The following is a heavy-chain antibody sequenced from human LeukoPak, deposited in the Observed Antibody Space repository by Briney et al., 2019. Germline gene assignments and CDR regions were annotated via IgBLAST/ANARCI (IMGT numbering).Heavy chain of an antibody. CDR1: GGSISSGDYY. CDR2: IYYSGST. D-gene: IGHD1-26*01. V-gene: IGHV4-30-4*08. Sequence: SETLSLTCTVSGGSISSGDYYWSWIRQPPGKGLEWIGYIYYSGSTYYNPSLKSRVTISVDTSKNQFSLKLSSVTDADTAVYYCARAEWELPFDYWGQGTLVTVSS. CDR3: ARAEWELPFDY. J-gene: IGHJ4*02.